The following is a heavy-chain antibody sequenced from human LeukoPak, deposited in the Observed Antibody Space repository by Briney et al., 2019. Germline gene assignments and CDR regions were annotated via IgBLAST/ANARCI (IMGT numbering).Heavy chain of an antibody. CDR3: ASPFPFDY. D-gene: IGHD2/OR15-2a*01. CDR2: IYYSGST. J-gene: IGHJ4*02. V-gene: IGHV4-39*01. CDR1: GGSISSSSYY. Sequence: PSETLSLTCTVSGGSISSSSYYWGWIRQPPGKGLEWIGSIYYSGSTYYNPSLKSRVTISVDTSKNQFPLKLSSVTAADTAVYYCASPFPFDYWGQGTLVTVSS.